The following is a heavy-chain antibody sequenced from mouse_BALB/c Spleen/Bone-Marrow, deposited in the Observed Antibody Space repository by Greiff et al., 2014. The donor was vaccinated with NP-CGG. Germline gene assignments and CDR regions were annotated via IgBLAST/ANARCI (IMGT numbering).Heavy chain of an antibody. J-gene: IGHJ2*01. D-gene: IGHD2-3*01. V-gene: IGHV7-3*02. CDR2: IRNKANGYTT. Sequence: VQLKESGGGLVQPGGSLRLSCATSGFTFTDYYISWVRPPPGKALEGLGFIRNKANGYTTEYSASVKGRFTISRDNSQSILYLQMNTLRAEDSATYYCARDRGLLRFDYWGQGTTLTVSS. CDR1: GFTFTDYY. CDR3: ARDRGLLRFDY.